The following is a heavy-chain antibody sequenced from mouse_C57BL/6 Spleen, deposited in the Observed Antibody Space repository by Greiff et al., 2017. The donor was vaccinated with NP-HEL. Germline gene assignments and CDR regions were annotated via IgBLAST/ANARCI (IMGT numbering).Heavy chain of an antibody. CDR3: ARGGVPNTNQAWFAY. V-gene: IGHV2-2*01. D-gene: IGHD5-1-1*01. J-gene: IGHJ3*01. CDR2: IWSGGST. CDR1: GFSLTSYG. Sequence: VQLVESGPGLVQPSQSLSITCTVSGFSLTSYGVHWVRQSPGKGLEWLGVIWSGGSTDYNAAFISRLSISKDNSKSQVFFKMNSLQADDTAIYYCARGGVPNTNQAWFAYWGQGTLVTVSA.